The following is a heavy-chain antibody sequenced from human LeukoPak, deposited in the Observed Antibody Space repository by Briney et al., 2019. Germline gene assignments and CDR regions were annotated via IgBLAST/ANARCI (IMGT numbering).Heavy chain of an antibody. CDR2: ISAYNGNT. V-gene: IGHV1-18*01. CDR1: GYTFTNYG. J-gene: IGHJ4*02. Sequence: ASVKVSCKASGYTFTNYGISWVRQAPGPGLEWMGWISAYNGNTNYAQKVQGRVTMTTDTSTTTAYMELRSLRSDDTAVYYCARAHGYDSSGYSEAYFDFWGQGTLVTVSS. CDR3: ARAHGYDSSGYSEAYFDF. D-gene: IGHD3-22*01.